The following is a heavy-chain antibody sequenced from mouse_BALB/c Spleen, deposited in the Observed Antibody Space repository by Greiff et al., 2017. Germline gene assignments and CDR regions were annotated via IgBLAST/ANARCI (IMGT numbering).Heavy chain of an antibody. J-gene: IGHJ3*01. Sequence: VQLQQSGAELVRPGALVKLSCKASGFNINDYYMHWVKQRPEQGLEWIGLIDTENGNTIYDPKFQGKAIITADTSSNTAYLQLSSLTSEDTAVYYCALIYDDDDRFADWGQGTLVTVSA. CDR1: GFNINDYY. CDR2: IDTENGNT. V-gene: IGHV14-1*02. CDR3: ALIYDDDDRFAD. D-gene: IGHD2-4*01.